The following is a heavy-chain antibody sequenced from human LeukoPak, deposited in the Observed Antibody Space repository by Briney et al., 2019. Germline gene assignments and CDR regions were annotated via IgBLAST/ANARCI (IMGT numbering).Heavy chain of an antibody. D-gene: IGHD2-2*01. CDR1: GFTFSSYS. CDR3: ASYRYCSSTSCYRDAFDI. V-gene: IGHV3-21*01. Sequence: GGSLRLSCAASGFTFSSYSMNWVRQAPGKGLEWVSSISSSSSYIYYADSVKGRFTISRDNAKNSLYLQMNSLRAEDTAVYYCASYRYCSSTSCYRDAFDIWGQGTMVTVSS. J-gene: IGHJ3*02. CDR2: ISSSSSYI.